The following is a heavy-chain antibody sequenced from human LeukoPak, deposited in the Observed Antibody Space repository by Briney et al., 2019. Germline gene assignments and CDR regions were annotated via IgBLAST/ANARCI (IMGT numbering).Heavy chain of an antibody. Sequence: GGSLRLSCAASGFTFSSYSMNWVRQAPGKGLEWVSYISSSSTIYYADSVKGRFTISRDNAKNSLYLQMNSLRAEDTAVYYCAREQSKAVTTAFFDYWGQGTLVTVSS. CDR2: ISSSSTI. CDR1: GFTFSSYS. CDR3: AREQSKAVTTAFFDY. J-gene: IGHJ4*02. V-gene: IGHV3-48*04. D-gene: IGHD4-17*01.